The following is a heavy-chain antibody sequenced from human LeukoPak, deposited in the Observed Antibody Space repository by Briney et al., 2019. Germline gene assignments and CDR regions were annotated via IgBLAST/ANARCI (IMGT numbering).Heavy chain of an antibody. CDR3: ARDRLGATYYFDY. CDR1: GFTFSSYG. CDR2: IWYDGSNK. D-gene: IGHD1-26*01. V-gene: IGHV3-33*01. J-gene: IGHJ4*02. Sequence: GGSLRLSCAASGFTFSSYGMHWVRQAPGKGLEWVAVIWYDGSNKYYADSVKGRFTISRDNSKNTLYLQMNSLRAEDTAVYYCARDRLGATYYFDYWGQGTLVTVSS.